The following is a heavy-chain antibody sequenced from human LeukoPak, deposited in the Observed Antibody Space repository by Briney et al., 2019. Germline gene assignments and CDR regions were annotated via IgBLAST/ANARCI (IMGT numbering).Heavy chain of an antibody. CDR3: ARDRVGDWGDAFDI. D-gene: IGHD7-27*01. CDR1: GFTFSTYI. CDR2: ISSSSSYI. J-gene: IGHJ3*02. V-gene: IGHV3-21*01. Sequence: KAGGSLRLSCAASGFTFSTYIMNWVRQAPGKGLEWVSTISSSSSYIYYADSVKGRFTISRDNTKNSLYLQMNSLRAEDTAVYYCARDRVGDWGDAFDIWGQGTVVTVSS.